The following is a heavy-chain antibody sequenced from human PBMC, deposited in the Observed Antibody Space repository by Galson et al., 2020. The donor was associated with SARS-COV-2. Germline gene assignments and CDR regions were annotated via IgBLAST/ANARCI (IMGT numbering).Heavy chain of an antibody. CDR1: GFTFSTYG. D-gene: IGHD1-26*01. V-gene: IGHV3-33*01. J-gene: IGHJ4*02. Sequence: GESLKISCAASGFTFSTYGMHWVRQAPGKGLEWVAVIWFDGSNKYYADPVKGRFTISRDNSKNTLYLQMNSLRVEDTGVYYCARDASATYYFDHWGQGTLVTVSS. CDR2: IWFDGSNK. CDR3: ARDASATYYFDH.